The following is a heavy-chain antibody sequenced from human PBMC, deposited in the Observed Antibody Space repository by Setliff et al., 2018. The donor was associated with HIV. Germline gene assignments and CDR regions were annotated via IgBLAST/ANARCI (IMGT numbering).Heavy chain of an antibody. V-gene: IGHV3-15*01. CDR2: IKSKTDGETE. Sequence: GGSLRLSCAASGFTFTSAWMSWVRQAPGKGLEWVGRIKSKTDGETEDYAAPVKGRFTISRDDSRSTLYLQMNSLITEDTAVYYCTTGTRLVDWGQGALVTVSS. CDR1: GFTFTSAW. CDR3: TTGTRLVD. D-gene: IGHD2-21*01. J-gene: IGHJ4*02.